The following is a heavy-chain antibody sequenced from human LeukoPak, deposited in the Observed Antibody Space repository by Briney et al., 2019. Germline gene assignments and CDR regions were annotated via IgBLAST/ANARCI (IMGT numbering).Heavy chain of an antibody. CDR3: ARGAGETAMVTNFDY. D-gene: IGHD5-18*01. CDR2: INTKTGNP. CDR1: GYTFTNYG. V-gene: IGHV7-4-1*02. J-gene: IGHJ4*02. Sequence: GASVKVSCKASGYTFTNYGLNWVRQAPGQGLEWMGWINTKTGNPKYAQGFTGRFVFSLGTSVTTAYLQISSLEAEDTAVYYCARGAGETAMVTNFDYWGQGTLVTVSS.